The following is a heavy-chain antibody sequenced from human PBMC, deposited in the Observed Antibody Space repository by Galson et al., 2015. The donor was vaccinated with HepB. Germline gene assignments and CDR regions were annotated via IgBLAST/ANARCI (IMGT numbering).Heavy chain of an antibody. Sequence: SVKVSCKASGYTFTGYYMHWVRQAPGQGLEWMGWINPNSGGTNYAQKFQGRVTMTRDTSISTAYMELSRLRSDDTAVYYCARTIFGVAKGAFDIWGQGTMATVSS. J-gene: IGHJ3*02. CDR1: GYTFTGYY. D-gene: IGHD3-3*01. V-gene: IGHV1-2*02. CDR3: ARTIFGVAKGAFDI. CDR2: INPNSGGT.